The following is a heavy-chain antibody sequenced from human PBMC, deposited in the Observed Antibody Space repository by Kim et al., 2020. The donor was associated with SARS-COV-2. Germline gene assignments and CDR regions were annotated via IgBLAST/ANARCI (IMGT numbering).Heavy chain of an antibody. CDR3: ARDLPYYYDSTPMEDAFDI. Sequence: GRFTISRDNAKNSLYLQMNSLRAEDTAVYYCARDLPYYYDSTPMEDAFDIWGQGTRVTVSS. J-gene: IGHJ3*02. D-gene: IGHD3-22*01. V-gene: IGHV3-11*06.